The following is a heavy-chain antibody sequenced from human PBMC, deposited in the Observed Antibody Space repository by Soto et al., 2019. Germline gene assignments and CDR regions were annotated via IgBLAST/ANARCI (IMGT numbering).Heavy chain of an antibody. CDR2: IYYSGTT. Sequence: QVQLQESGPGLVKPSQTLSLTCTVSGGSISSGDHYWSWIRQHPGKGLEWIGYIYYSGTTYYNPSLKSRVTRSVDTSKNQFSLKLSSVTAADTAVYYCARDYTGNSYYFDYWGQGTLVTVSS. J-gene: IGHJ4*02. CDR1: GGSISSGDHY. CDR3: ARDYTGNSYYFDY. V-gene: IGHV4-31*03. D-gene: IGHD2-8*02.